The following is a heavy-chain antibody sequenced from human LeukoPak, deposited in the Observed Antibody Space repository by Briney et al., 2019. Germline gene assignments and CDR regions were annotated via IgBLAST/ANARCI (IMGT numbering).Heavy chain of an antibody. D-gene: IGHD3-10*01. CDR3: ARRAMVRGGTYFDY. J-gene: IGHJ4*02. CDR1: GGSSSGYY. Sequence: SETLSLTCAVYGGSSSGYYWSWIRQPPGKGLEWIGSIYYSGSTYYNPSLKSRVTISVDTSKNQFSLKLCSVTAADTAVYYCARRAMVRGGTYFDYWGQGTLVTVSS. CDR2: IYYSGST. V-gene: IGHV4-34*01.